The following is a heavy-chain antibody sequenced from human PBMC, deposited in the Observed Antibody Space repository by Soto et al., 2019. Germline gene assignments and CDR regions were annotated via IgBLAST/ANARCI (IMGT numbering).Heavy chain of an antibody. Sequence: QVQLVQSGAEVKKPGSSVKVSCKASGGTFSSYTISWVRQAPGQGLEWMGRIIPILGIANYAQKFQGRVTSTAEKSTSTAYMELSSLRSEDTAVYYCAREHSSGWDGHWGQGTLVTVSS. V-gene: IGHV1-69*08. CDR3: AREHSSGWDGH. J-gene: IGHJ4*02. CDR1: GGTFSSYT. D-gene: IGHD6-19*01. CDR2: IIPILGIA.